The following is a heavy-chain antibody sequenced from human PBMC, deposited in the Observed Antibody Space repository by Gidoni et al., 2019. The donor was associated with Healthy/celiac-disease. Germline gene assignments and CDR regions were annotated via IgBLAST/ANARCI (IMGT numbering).Heavy chain of an antibody. V-gene: IGHV3-21*01. CDR1: RFTFSSYS. D-gene: IGHD2-2*02. CDR2: ISSSSSYI. J-gene: IGHJ6*02. CDR3: ARSYLTYGMDV. Sequence: EVQLVESGGGLVKPGGSLRLAGAASRFTFSSYSLNWFRQAPGKGLEWVSSISSSSSYIYYADSVKGRFTISRDNAKNSLYLQMNSLRAEDTAVYYCARSYLTYGMDVWGQGTTVTVSS.